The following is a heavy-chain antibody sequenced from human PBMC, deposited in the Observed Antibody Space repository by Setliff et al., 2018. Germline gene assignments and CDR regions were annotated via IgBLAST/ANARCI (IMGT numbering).Heavy chain of an antibody. D-gene: IGHD2-8*01. Sequence: SETLSLTCTVSGDSISSGGYYWTWIRQHPGKGLEWIGYIYDSGTTYYKSSLKSRVTISADTSKNQFSLRLSSVTAADSAVYYCVRDGDHCPNGVCYTYFDNWGQGTLVTVSS. CDR3: VRDGDHCPNGVCYTYFDN. CDR1: GDSISSGGYY. CDR2: IYDSGTT. J-gene: IGHJ4*02. V-gene: IGHV4-31*03.